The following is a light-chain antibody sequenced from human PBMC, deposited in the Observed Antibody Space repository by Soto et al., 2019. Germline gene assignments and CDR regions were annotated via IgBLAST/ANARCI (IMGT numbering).Light chain of an antibody. J-gene: IGKJ4*01. CDR2: AAS. V-gene: IGKV1-39*01. CDR1: QSMSSY. Sequence: DLQMTQSPSSLSASVGDRITITCRASQSMSSYLNWYQQKPGKAPNLLIYAASSLQSGVPSRFSGSGSGTDFTLTISSLQPEDIATYYCQQSYSTPLTFGGGTKVEIK. CDR3: QQSYSTPLT.